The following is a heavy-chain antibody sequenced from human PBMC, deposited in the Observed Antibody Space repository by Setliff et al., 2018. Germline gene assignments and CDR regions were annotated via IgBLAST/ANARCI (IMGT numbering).Heavy chain of an antibody. J-gene: IGHJ4*02. Sequence: PSETLSLTCAVYGGSFSGYYWSWIRQPPGKGLEWIGEINHSGSTNYNPSLKSRVTISVDTSKNQFSLKLSSVTAADTAVYYGARTPDGFLGDGYNLNTLGYFDSWGQGTLVTVSS. CDR2: INHSGST. D-gene: IGHD3-3*01. V-gene: IGHV4-34*01. CDR1: GGSFSGYY. CDR3: ARTPDGFLGDGYNLNTLGYFDS.